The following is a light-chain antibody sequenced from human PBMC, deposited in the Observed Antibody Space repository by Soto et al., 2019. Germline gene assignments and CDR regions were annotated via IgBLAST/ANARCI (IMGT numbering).Light chain of an antibody. CDR2: QVT. CDR3: CSFAGRPWV. Sequence: QSVLTQPASVSGSPGQSITISCSGTGSDVGSYNLVSWYKHHPGKAPKLIIYQVTKRPSGVSNRFSGSKSGNTASLTISGLEYADEADYYCCSFAGRPWVFGGGTKVTVL. J-gene: IGLJ3*02. CDR1: GSDVGSYNL. V-gene: IGLV2-23*02.